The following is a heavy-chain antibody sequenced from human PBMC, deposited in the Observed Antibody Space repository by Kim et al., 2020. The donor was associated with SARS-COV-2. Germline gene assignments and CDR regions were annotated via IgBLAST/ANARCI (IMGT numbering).Heavy chain of an antibody. V-gene: IGHV3-15*01. CDR2: IKSKTDGGTT. Sequence: GSLRLSCEASGFTLSNAWMSWVRQAPGKGLEWVGRIKSKTDGGTTDYAAPVKGRFTISRDDSKNTLYLQMNSLKTEDTAVYYCTTDVRTIFLTDDVFDIWGQGTMVTVSS. CDR3: TTDVRTIFLTDDVFDI. J-gene: IGHJ3*02. D-gene: IGHD3-9*01. CDR1: GFTLSNAW.